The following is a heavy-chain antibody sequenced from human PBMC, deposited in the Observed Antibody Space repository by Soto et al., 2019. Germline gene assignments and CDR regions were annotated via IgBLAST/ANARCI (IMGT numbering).Heavy chain of an antibody. J-gene: IGHJ4*02. V-gene: IGHV3-30*18. CDR2: ISYDGSNK. CDR3: AKDPNYGSDPYYFDY. D-gene: IGHD3-10*01. Sequence: PGGSLSLSCAASGFTFSSYSMHWVRQAPGKGLEWVAVISYDGSNKYYADSVKGRFTISRDNSKNTLYLQMNSLRAEDTAVYYCAKDPNYGSDPYYFDYWGQGTLVTVSS. CDR1: GFTFSSYS.